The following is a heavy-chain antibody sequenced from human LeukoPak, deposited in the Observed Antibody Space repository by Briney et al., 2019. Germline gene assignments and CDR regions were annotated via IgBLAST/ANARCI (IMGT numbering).Heavy chain of an antibody. V-gene: IGHV3-48*01. D-gene: IGHD3-10*02. Sequence: GGSLRLSCAASGFTFSSYSMMWVRQAPGKGLEWVSYISSSSTTIHYAVSVKGRFTISRDNAKNSVYLQMNSLRAEDTAVYYCAELGITMIGGVWGKGTTVTISS. CDR1: GFTFSSYS. J-gene: IGHJ6*04. CDR2: ISSSSTTI. CDR3: AELGITMIGGV.